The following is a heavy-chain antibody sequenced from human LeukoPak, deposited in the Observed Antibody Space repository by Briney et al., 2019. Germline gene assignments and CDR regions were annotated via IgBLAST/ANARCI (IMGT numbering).Heavy chain of an antibody. Sequence: GGSLRLSCVASGFTFTSHWMHWVRQAPGKGLVWVSRLSNDETYIEYADSVKGRFTISRDNAKNMLYLQMNSLRVDDTAVYYCVRGSYGWAETDYWGQGTLVTVFS. CDR2: LSNDETYI. V-gene: IGHV3-74*03. CDR1: GFTFTSHW. J-gene: IGHJ4*02. D-gene: IGHD3-16*01. CDR3: VRGSYGWAETDY.